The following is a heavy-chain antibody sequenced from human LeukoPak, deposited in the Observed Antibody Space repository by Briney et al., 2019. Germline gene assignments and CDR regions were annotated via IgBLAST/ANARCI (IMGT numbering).Heavy chain of an antibody. V-gene: IGHV3-30*02. CDR3: AKDSHVVVPAAMDY. J-gene: IGHJ4*02. D-gene: IGHD2-2*01. Sequence: WGSLRLPYAASGFTFSSYGMHWVRQAPGKGLEWVAFIRYDGSNKYYADSVKGRFTISRDNSKNTLYLQMNSLRAEDTAVYYCAKDSHVVVPAAMDYWGQGNLVSVSS. CDR2: IRYDGSNK. CDR1: GFTFSSYG.